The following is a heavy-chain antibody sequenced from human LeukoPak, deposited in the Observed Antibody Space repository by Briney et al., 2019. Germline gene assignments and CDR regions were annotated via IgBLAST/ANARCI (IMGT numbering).Heavy chain of an antibody. J-gene: IGHJ3*02. D-gene: IGHD6-19*01. CDR3: AKDLSSGWLFVAFDI. CDR2: ISGDGGST. V-gene: IGHV3-43*02. Sequence: GGSLRLSCAASGFTFDDYAMHWVRQAPGKGLEGVSLISGDGGSTYYADSVKGRFTISRDNSKNSLYLQMNSLRTEDTALYYCAKDLSSGWLFVAFDIWGQGTMVTVSS. CDR1: GFTFDDYA.